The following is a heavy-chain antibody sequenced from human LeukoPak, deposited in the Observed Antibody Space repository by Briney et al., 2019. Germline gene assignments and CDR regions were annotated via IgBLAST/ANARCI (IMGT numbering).Heavy chain of an antibody. CDR2: INQDGSEK. CDR3: AREGITVALNYYGMDV. Sequence: PGGSLRLSCTASGFTFNSYWMSWVRQAPGKELEWVANINQDGSEKYYVDSVKGRFTVSRGNGKNSLYLQMNSLRAEDTAVYYCAREGITVALNYYGMDVWGQGTTVTVS. V-gene: IGHV3-7*01. CDR1: GFTFNSYW. D-gene: IGHD6-19*01. J-gene: IGHJ6*02.